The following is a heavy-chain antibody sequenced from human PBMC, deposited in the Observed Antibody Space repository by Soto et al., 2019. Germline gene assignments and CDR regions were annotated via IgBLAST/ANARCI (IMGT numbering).Heavy chain of an antibody. CDR2: ISPSTSHI. CDR3: SGCSGGACHQNYRIDV. J-gene: IGHJ6*02. D-gene: IGHD2-15*01. V-gene: IGHV3-21*01. Sequence: EVHLVESGGGLVKPGGSLRLSCAVSGFTFSSCTMNWVRQAPGKGLEWVSSISPSTSHIYYADSVKGRLTISRDNAKNSLFLKMISLRAEDTAVYYCSGCSGGACHQNYRIDVWGQGSTVTVSS. CDR1: GFTFSSCT.